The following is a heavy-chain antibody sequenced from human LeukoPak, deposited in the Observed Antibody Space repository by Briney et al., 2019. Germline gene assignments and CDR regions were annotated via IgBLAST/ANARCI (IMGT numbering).Heavy chain of an antibody. CDR3: ARDYQLGRAWFDP. CDR1: GGTFSSYS. D-gene: IGHD5-24*01. Sequence: GASVKVSCKASGGTFSSYSMSWVRQAPGKGLEWVSSISSGSGYIYYADSVKGRFTISRDNAKNSLYLQMNSLRAEDTAVYYCARDYQLGRAWFDPWGQGTLVTVSS. CDR2: ISSGSGYI. V-gene: IGHV3-21*01. J-gene: IGHJ5*02.